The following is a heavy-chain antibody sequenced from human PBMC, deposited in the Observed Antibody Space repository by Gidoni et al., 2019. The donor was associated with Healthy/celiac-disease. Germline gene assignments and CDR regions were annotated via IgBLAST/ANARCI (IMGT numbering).Heavy chain of an antibody. D-gene: IGHD6-19*01. V-gene: IGHV3-23*01. Sequence: EVQLLESGGGLVQPGGSLRLSCAASGCPFSNFSMTCVRQAPGKGLEWVAAISGSVGNTYYADSVKGRFTISGDNSKNTLYLQMNSLRAEDTAVYYCAKGHAVAGGWFDPWGQGTLVTVSS. CDR1: GCPFSNFS. CDR2: ISGSVGNT. CDR3: AKGHAVAGGWFDP. J-gene: IGHJ5*02.